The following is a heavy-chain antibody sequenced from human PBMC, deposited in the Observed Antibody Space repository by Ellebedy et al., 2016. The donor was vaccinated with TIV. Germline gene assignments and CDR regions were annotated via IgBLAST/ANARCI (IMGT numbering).Heavy chain of an antibody. CDR1: GGTFSSYA. V-gene: IGHV1-69*04. CDR3: ARDLPPHWFDP. CDR2: IIPILGIA. J-gene: IGHJ5*02. Sequence: SVKVSXXASGGTFSSYAISWVRQAPGQGLEWMGRIIPILGIANYAQKFQGRVTITADKSTSTAYMELSSLRSEDTAVYYCARDLPPHWFDPWGQGTLVTVSS.